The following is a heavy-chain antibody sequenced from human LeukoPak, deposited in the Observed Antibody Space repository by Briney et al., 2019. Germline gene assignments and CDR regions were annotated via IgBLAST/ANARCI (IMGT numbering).Heavy chain of an antibody. V-gene: IGHV3-74*03. J-gene: IGHJ4*02. Sequence: GESLKISCAASGFTFSNSWMHWVRQAPGKGLVWVSRTDPNGITTYADSVKGLFTISRDNAKNTLYLQMNSLRAEDTARYYCARSGGIIDYWGQGTLVTVSS. D-gene: IGHD3-10*01. CDR3: ARSGGIIDY. CDR1: GFTFSNSW. CDR2: TDPNGIT.